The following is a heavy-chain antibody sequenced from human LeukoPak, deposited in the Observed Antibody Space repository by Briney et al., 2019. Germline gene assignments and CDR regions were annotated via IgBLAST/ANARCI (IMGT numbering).Heavy chain of an antibody. J-gene: IGHJ4*02. D-gene: IGHD1-26*01. CDR1: GFTFSSYA. V-gene: IGHV3-30*04. CDR3: ARRNSGSFDY. CDR2: ISYDGSNK. Sequence: PGGSLRLSCAASGFTFSSYAMHWVRQAPGKGLEWVAVISYDGSNKYYADSVKGRFTISRDNSKNTLYLQMNSLRAEDTAVYYCARRNSGSFDYWGQGTLVTVSS.